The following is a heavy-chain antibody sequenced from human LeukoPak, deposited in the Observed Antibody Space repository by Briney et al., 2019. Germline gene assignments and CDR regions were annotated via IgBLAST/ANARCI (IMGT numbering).Heavy chain of an antibody. Sequence: GGSLRLSCAASGFTFSSHGMHWVRPAPGKGLEGVAVISYDVNEKYYVDSVKGRFTISRDNSENTLYLQRNSLRAEDTAVYYCAKDGGTSGYYAGFVDYWGQGTMVTVSS. V-gene: IGHV3-30*18. D-gene: IGHD3-22*01. CDR1: GFTFSSHG. CDR3: AKDGGTSGYYAGFVDY. CDR2: ISYDVNEK. J-gene: IGHJ4*02.